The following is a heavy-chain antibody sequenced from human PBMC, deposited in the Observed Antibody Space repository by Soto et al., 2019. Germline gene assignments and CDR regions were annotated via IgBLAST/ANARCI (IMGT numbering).Heavy chain of an antibody. V-gene: IGHV3-23*01. CDR1: GFTFSSYA. CDR2: ISGSGDST. J-gene: IGHJ4*02. D-gene: IGHD1-26*01. Sequence: EVQLLESGGGLVQPGGSLRLSCAASGFTFSSYAMRWVRQAPGKGLEWVSAISGSGDSTYYADSVTGRFTISRDNSKNTVYLQMNSLRGEDTAVYYCARRGSGSYYDYWGQGTLVTVSS. CDR3: ARRGSGSYYDY.